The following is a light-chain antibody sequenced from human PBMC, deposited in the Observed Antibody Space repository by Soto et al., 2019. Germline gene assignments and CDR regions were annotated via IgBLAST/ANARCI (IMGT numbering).Light chain of an antibody. J-gene: IGKJ4*01. CDR1: QSISSY. V-gene: IGKV1-39*01. CDR3: QQSYSTPLT. CDR2: AAS. Sequence: DIQMTQSPSSLSASVGDRVTLTCRASQSISSYLNWYQQKPGIAPKLLIYAASSLQSGVPSRFSGSGSGTAFTLTISSLQPEDFATYYCQQSYSTPLTFGGGTKVEIK.